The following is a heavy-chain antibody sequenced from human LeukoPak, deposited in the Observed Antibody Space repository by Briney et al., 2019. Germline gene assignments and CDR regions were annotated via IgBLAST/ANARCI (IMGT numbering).Heavy chain of an antibody. CDR3: ARGNKWVFDY. Sequence: SETLSLTCAVYGGSFSGYYWSWIRQPPGKGLEWIGEINHSGSTNYNPSLKSRVTISVDTSKNQFSLKLSSVTAADTAVYYCARGNKWVFDYWGQGTLVTVSS. V-gene: IGHV4-34*01. D-gene: IGHD1-26*01. CDR2: INHSGST. CDR1: GGSFSGYY. J-gene: IGHJ4*02.